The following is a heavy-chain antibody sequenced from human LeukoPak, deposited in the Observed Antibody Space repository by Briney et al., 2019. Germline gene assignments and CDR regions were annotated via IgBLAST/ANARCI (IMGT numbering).Heavy chain of an antibody. Sequence: ASETLSLTCTVSGGSISSSSYYWGWIRQPPGKGLEWIGSIYYSGSTYYNPSLKSRVTISVDTSKNQFSLKLSSVTAADTAVYYCARDDYGSGSSSPYYYYYGMDVWGQGTTVTVSS. CDR3: ARDDYGSGSSSPYYYYYGMDV. V-gene: IGHV4-39*07. CDR1: GGSISSSSYY. CDR2: IYYSGST. J-gene: IGHJ6*02. D-gene: IGHD3-10*01.